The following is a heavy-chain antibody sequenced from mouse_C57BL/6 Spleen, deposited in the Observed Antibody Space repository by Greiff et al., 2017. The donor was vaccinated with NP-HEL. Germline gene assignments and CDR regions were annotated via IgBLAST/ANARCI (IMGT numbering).Heavy chain of an antibody. CDR1: GFTFSSYA. V-gene: IGHV5-4*01. J-gene: IGHJ2*01. CDR2: ISDGGSYT. CDR3: ARDITTVVATGYFDY. D-gene: IGHD1-1*01. Sequence: DVKLVESGGCLVKPGGSLKLSCAASGFTFSSYALSWVRQTPEKRQEWVATISDGGSYTYYPYNVKGRFTISRDNAKNNLYLQMSHLKSEDTAMYYCARDITTVVATGYFDYWGQGTNLSVSS.